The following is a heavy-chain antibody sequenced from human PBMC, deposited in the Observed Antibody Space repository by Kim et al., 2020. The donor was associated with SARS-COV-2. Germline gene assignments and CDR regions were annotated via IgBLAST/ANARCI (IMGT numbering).Heavy chain of an antibody. D-gene: IGHD2-15*01. CDR3: ARENPDIVVVEHAFDI. Sequence: GGSLRLSCAASGFTFSSYEMNWVRQAPGKGLEWVSYISSSGSTIYYADSVKGRFTISRDNAKNSLYLQMNSLRAEDTAVYYCARENPDIVVVEHAFDIWGQGTMVTVSS. V-gene: IGHV3-48*03. CDR2: ISSSGSTI. CDR1: GFTFSSYE. J-gene: IGHJ3*02.